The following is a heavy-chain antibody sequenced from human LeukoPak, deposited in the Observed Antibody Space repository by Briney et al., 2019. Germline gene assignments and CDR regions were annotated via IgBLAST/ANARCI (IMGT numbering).Heavy chain of an antibody. J-gene: IGHJ4*02. CDR2: ISRDGSEK. Sequence: GGSLRLSCAASGFTFSSYWMNWVRQAPGRGLEWVASISRDGSEKYDVDSVKGRFTISRDNAKNSLSLQMNSLRAEDTAVYYCARANYNDWGLFDYWGQGTLVTVSS. CDR3: ARANYNDWGLFDY. D-gene: IGHD3-10*01. V-gene: IGHV3-7*01. CDR1: GFTFSSYW.